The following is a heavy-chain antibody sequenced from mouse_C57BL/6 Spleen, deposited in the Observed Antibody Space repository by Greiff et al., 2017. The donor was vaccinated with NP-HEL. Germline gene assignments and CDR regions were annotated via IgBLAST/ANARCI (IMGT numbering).Heavy chain of an antibody. D-gene: IGHD3-1*01. CDR2: ISGGGGNT. V-gene: IGHV5-9*01. Sequence: EVQLVESGGGLVKPGGSLKLSCAASGFTFSSYTMSWVRQTPEKRLEWVATISGGGGNTYYPDSVKGRFTISRDNAKNTLYLQMSSLRSEDTALYYCARQRGLRNYFDYWGQGTTLTVSS. CDR1: GFTFSSYT. CDR3: ARQRGLRNYFDY. J-gene: IGHJ2*01.